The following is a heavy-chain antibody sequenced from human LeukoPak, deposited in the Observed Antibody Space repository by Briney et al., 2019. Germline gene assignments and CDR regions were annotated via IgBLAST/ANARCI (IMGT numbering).Heavy chain of an antibody. D-gene: IGHD6-6*01. Sequence: GRSLRLSCAASGFTFDDYAMHWVRQAPGKGLEGVSGISWNSGSIGYADSVKGRFTISRDNAKNSLYLQMNSLRAEDMALYYCAKDIQYSSSSAFDYWGQGPLVTVSS. CDR3: AKDIQYSSSSAFDY. CDR1: GFTFDDYA. V-gene: IGHV3-9*03. J-gene: IGHJ4*02. CDR2: ISWNSGSI.